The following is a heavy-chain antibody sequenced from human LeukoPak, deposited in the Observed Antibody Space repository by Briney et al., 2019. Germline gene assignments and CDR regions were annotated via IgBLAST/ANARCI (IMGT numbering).Heavy chain of an antibody. J-gene: IGHJ4*02. V-gene: IGHV4-34*01. Sequence: SETLSLTCAVYGGSFSGYFWSWIRQPPGKGLEWIGEINHSGSTNYNPSLKSRVTISVDTSKNQFSLKLSSVTAADTAVYYCARGSATVTHNFDYWGQGTLVTVSS. CDR1: GGSFSGYF. CDR2: INHSGST. CDR3: ARGSATVTHNFDY. D-gene: IGHD4-11*01.